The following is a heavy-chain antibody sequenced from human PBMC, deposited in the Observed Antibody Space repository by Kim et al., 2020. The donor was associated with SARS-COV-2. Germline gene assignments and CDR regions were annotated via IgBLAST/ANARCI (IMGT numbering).Heavy chain of an antibody. J-gene: IGHJ4*02. V-gene: IGHV3-66*01. Sequence: GGSLRLSCAASGFTVSSNYMSWLRQAPGKGLEWLSVIYSGDKTYYVESVKGRLTISRDNSKNTLYLQMSSLRVEDTAVYYCSTNLAPARVVWGQGTLVT. CDR1: GFTVSSNY. CDR3: STNLAPARVV. CDR2: IYSGDKT. D-gene: IGHD6-25*01.